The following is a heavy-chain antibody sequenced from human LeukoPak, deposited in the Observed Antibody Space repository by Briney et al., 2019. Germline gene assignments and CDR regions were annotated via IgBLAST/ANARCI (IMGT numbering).Heavy chain of an antibody. CDR3: ARDAYDSSGLDY. CDR2: ISSSSSYI. D-gene: IGHD3-22*01. J-gene: IGHJ4*02. V-gene: IGHV3-21*01. Sequence: GGSLRLSCAASGFTFSSYSMNWVRQAPGKGLEWVSSISSSSSYIYYADSVKGRFTISRDNAKNSLYLQMNSLRAGDTAVYYCARDAYDSSGLDYWGQGTLVTVSS. CDR1: GFTFSSYS.